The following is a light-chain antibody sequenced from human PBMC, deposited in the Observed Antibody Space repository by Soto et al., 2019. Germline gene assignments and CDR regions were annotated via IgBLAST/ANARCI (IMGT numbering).Light chain of an antibody. V-gene: IGKV3-20*01. CDR3: QVYGPSPPIT. CDR1: QSVIGRQ. J-gene: IGKJ5*01. CDR2: GVS. Sequence: EIVLTQSPGTLSLSPGERATLSCRASQSVIGRQLAWYQHKPGQAPRLLIYGVSSRATGIPDRFTGSGSGTDFTLTISRLEPEDCAVFYCQVYGPSPPITFGQGTRLEIK.